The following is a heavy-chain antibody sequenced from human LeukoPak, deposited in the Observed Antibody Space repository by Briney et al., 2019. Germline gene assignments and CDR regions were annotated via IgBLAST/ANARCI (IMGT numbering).Heavy chain of an antibody. CDR2: ISSNGGST. D-gene: IGHD1-26*01. V-gene: IGHV3-64D*09. Sequence: GGSLRLSWSASGFTFSSYAMHWVRQAPGKGLEYVSAISSNGGSTYYADSVKGRFTISRDNSKNTLYLQMSSLRAEDTAVYYCVKGHLVWELGDYFDYWGQGTLVTVSS. J-gene: IGHJ4*02. CDR3: VKGHLVWELGDYFDY. CDR1: GFTFSSYA.